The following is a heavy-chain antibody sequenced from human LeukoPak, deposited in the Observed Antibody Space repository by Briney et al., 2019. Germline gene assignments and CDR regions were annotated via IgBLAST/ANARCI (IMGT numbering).Heavy chain of an antibody. CDR2: ISSSGGST. CDR3: AKYCGYSSSWYKLGFDY. J-gene: IGHJ4*02. Sequence: TGGSLRLSCAASGFTFSTYAMSWVRQAPGKGLEWVSSISSSGGSTYYADSVKGRFTISGDNSKNTMYLQMNSLRAEDTAVYYCAKYCGYSSSWYKLGFDYWGQGTLVTVSS. V-gene: IGHV3-23*01. D-gene: IGHD6-13*01. CDR1: GFTFSTYA.